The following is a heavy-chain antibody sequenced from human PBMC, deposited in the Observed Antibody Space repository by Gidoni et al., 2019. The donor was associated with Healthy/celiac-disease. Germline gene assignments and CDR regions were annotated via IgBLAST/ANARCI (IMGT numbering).Heavy chain of an antibody. CDR1: GLTFSSYA. D-gene: IGHD3-9*01. Sequence: EVQLLESGGGLVQPGGSLSLSCADSGLTFSSYALIWLRQAPGKGREWFSAFIGSGGSTYYADTVKVRFTISRDNSKNTLYLQMNSLRAEYTAVYYCAKVSGDILTGYSPGTYYYDGMDVWGQGTTVTVSS. CDR2: FIGSGGST. CDR3: AKVSGDILTGYSPGTYYYDGMDV. V-gene: IGHV3-23*01. J-gene: IGHJ6*02.